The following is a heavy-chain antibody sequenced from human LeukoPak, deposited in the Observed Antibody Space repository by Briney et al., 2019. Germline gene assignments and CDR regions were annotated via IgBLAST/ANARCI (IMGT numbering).Heavy chain of an antibody. CDR3: AAVPDYDFWSGYGDY. D-gene: IGHD3-3*01. CDR1: GFTFTSSA. CDR2: IVVGSGNT. Sequence: AASVKVSCKASGFTFTSSAMQWVRQARGQRLEWIGWIVVGSGNTNYAQKFQERVTITRGMSTSTAYMELSSLRSEDTAVYYCAAVPDYDFWSGYGDYWGQGTLVTVSS. V-gene: IGHV1-58*02. J-gene: IGHJ4*02.